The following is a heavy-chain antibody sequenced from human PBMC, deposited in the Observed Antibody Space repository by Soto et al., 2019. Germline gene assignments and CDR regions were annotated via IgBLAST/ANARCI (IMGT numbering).Heavy chain of an antibody. Sequence: GGSLRLSCAASGFTFSDYYMSWIRQAPGKGLEWVSYISSSGSTIYYADSVKGRFTISRDNAKNSLYLQMNSLRAEDTAVYYCAIVKVTTFFQGSFHIWCQGTMVTVSS. CDR3: AIVKVTTFFQGSFHI. V-gene: IGHV3-11*01. J-gene: IGHJ3*02. CDR2: ISSSGSTI. CDR1: GFTFSDYY. D-gene: IGHD4-4*01.